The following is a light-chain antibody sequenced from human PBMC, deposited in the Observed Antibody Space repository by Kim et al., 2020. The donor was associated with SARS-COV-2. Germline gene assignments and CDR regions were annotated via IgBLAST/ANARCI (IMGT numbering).Light chain of an antibody. Sequence: SVTISCTGTSSDVGGYNYVSRYQQHPGKAPKLMIYDVSKRPSGVSNRFSGSKSGNTASLTISGLQAEDEADYYCSSYTSSSTYVFGTGTKVTVL. CDR1: SSDVGGYNY. J-gene: IGLJ1*01. CDR2: DVS. CDR3: SSYTSSSTYV. V-gene: IGLV2-14*04.